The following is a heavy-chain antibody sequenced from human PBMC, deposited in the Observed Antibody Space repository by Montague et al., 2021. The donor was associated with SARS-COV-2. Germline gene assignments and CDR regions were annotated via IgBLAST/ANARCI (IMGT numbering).Heavy chain of an antibody. D-gene: IGHD3-3*01. V-gene: IGHV4-59*01. CDR2: MYYSGST. CDR3: ARARGGTIFGVSGAYYGTDI. Sequence: SETLSLTCTVSGGSISNYYWSWIRQSPGKGLEWIAYMYYSGSTKYNPSLKSRATISVDTSKNQFSLTLSPMAAADTAVYYCARARGGTIFGVSGAYYGTDIWGQGTTVTVS. J-gene: IGHJ6*02. CDR1: GGSISNYY.